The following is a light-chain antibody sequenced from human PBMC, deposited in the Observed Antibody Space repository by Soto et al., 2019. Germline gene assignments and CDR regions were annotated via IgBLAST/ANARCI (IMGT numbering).Light chain of an antibody. V-gene: IGKV3-11*01. CDR1: QSVRSY. J-gene: IGKJ5*01. CDR3: QHCSSWPPRIT. CDR2: DTF. Sequence: EIVLTQSPATLSLSPGERATLSCRASQSVRSYLAWYQQKPGQTPRLLIYDTFNRGTGIPDRFSGSGSGTDFTLTISSLEPGDFAVYYCQHCSSWPPRITFGQGTRLEIK.